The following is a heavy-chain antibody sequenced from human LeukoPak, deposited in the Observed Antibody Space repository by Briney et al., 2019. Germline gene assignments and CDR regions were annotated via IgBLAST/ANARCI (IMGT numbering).Heavy chain of an antibody. CDR3: ARRPGYCSSTGCYNWFDP. CDR1: GYSFTSYW. V-gene: IGHV5-51*01. Sequence: GESLKISCKGSGYSFTSYWIGWVRQMPGKGLEWMGIIYPGDSDTRYSPSFQGQVTISADKSISTAYLQWSSLKASDTAMYYCARRPGYCSSTGCYNWFDPWGQGTLVTVSS. CDR2: IYPGDSDT. D-gene: IGHD2-2*01. J-gene: IGHJ5*02.